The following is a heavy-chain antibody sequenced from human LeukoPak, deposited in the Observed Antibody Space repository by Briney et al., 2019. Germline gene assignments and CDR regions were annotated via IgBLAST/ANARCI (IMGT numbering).Heavy chain of an antibody. D-gene: IGHD6-13*01. CDR2: VDGGGGGT. CDR1: GFTLSSYA. CDR3: AKQSAGSAAWYSLHYDF. Sequence: VSLRLSCAASGFTLSSYAMTWVRQAPGRGLEWVSSVDGGGGGTYYADSVKGRFTISRDNSKDTLYLQMNGLRAEDTAVYFCAKQSAGSAAWYSLHYDFWGQGTLVTVSS. J-gene: IGHJ4*02. V-gene: IGHV3-23*01.